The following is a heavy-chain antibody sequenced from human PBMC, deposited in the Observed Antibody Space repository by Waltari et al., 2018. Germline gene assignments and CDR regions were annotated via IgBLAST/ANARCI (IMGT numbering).Heavy chain of an antibody. CDR3: ARGNTASLDY. D-gene: IGHD2-21*02. CDR2: MNPNSGNT. V-gene: IGHV1-8*01. Sequence: QVQLVQPGPEVKQPGASVKVSCEASGYIFTDYDINWVRPAPGQGFEWMGWMNPNSGNTGYAQKFQGRVTMTMNTPTSRAYIELRDLRSDDTAVYYCARGNTASLDYWGQGTLVTVSS. J-gene: IGHJ4*02. CDR1: GYIFTDYD.